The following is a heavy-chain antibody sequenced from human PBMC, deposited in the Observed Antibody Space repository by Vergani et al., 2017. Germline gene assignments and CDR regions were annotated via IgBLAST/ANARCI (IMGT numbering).Heavy chain of an antibody. Sequence: QVQLVESGGGLVKPGGSLRLSCAASGFTFSDYYMSWIRQAPGKGLEWVSYISSSSSYTNYADSVKGRITISRDNAKNSLYLQMNSLRAEDTAVYYCARAGAVAGTWADAFDIWGQGTMVTVSS. V-gene: IGHV3-11*06. CDR2: ISSSSSYT. D-gene: IGHD6-19*01. CDR3: ARAGAVAGTWADAFDI. CDR1: GFTFSDYY. J-gene: IGHJ3*02.